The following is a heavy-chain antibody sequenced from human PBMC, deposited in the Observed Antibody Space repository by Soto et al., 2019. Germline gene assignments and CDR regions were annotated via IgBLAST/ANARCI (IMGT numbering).Heavy chain of an antibody. CDR1: GFTFSSYA. CDR3: AHSGRTSKYYFDY. CDR2: ISGSGGST. J-gene: IGHJ4*02. V-gene: IGHV3-23*01. D-gene: IGHD2-2*01. Sequence: GGSLRLSCAASGFTFSSYAMSWVRQAPGKGLEWVSAISGSGGSTYYADSVKGRFTISRDNSKNTLYLQMNSLRAEDTATYYCAHSGRTSKYYFDYWGQGTLVTVSS.